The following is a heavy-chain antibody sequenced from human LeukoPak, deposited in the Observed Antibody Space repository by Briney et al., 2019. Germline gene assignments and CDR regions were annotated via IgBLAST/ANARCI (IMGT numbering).Heavy chain of an antibody. D-gene: IGHD5/OR15-5a*01. J-gene: IGHJ5*02. CDR3: ARGVSSWFDP. Sequence: SETLSLTCTVSGGSISSYYWSWIRHPPGKGLEWIGYIYYSGSTNYNPSLKSRVTISVDTSKNQFSLKLSSVTAADTAVYYCARGVSSWFDPWGQGTLVTVSS. CDR1: GGSISSYY. V-gene: IGHV4-59*01. CDR2: IYYSGST.